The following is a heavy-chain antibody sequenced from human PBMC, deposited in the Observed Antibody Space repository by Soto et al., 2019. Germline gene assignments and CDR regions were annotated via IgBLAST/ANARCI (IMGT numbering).Heavy chain of an antibody. CDR2: IYYSGST. J-gene: IGHJ5*02. CDR1: GGSISSSSYF. CDR3: ARHPSDFWFDP. Sequence: SETLSLTCSVSGGSISSSSYFWGWIRQPPGKGLEWIGSIYYSGSTYYNPSLKSRVTVSVDTSRNQFSLKLSSVTAADTAVYYCARHPSDFWFDPWGQGTLVTVSS. V-gene: IGHV4-39*01. D-gene: IGHD2-21*02.